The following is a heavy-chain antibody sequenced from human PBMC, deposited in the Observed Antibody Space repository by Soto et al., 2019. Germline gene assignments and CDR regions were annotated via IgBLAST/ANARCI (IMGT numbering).Heavy chain of an antibody. Sequence: QVQLQESGPGLVKPSQTLSLTCTVSGGSISSGGYYWSWIRQHPGKGLVWIGNIYCSGSTYYNPSLKSRVTISVDTSKNQFTLKLSSVTAAHTAVYYWARAGGYYYGSGSYYRAFDYWGQGTLVTVTS. V-gene: IGHV4-31*03. D-gene: IGHD3-10*01. CDR1: GGSISSGGYY. CDR2: IYCSGST. J-gene: IGHJ4*02. CDR3: ARAGGYYYGSGSYYRAFDY.